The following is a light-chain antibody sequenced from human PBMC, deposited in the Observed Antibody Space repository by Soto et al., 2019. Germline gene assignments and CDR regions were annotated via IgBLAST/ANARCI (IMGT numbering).Light chain of an antibody. V-gene: IGLV2-14*01. Sequence: QSVLTQPDSVSGSPLQSITISCTGTSSDVGGYNYVSWYQQHPGKAPKLMIYDVSNRPSGVSNRFSGSKSGNTASLTISGLQAEDEADYYCSSYTSSSTYYVFGTGTKVTVL. CDR2: DVS. CDR1: SSDVGGYNY. CDR3: SSYTSSSTYYV. J-gene: IGLJ1*01.